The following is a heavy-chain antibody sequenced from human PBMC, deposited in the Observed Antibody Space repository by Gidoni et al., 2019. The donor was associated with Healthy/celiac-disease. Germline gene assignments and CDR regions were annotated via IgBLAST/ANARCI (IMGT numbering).Heavy chain of an antibody. V-gene: IGHV3-66*01. CDR3: ARSSLYCSGGSCQDY. Sequence: EVQLVESGGGLVQPGGSLRISCAASGFTVSSNYMSWVRQAPGKGLEWVSVIYSGGSTYYADSVKGRFTISRDNSKNTLYLQMNSLRAEDTAVYYCARSSLYCSGGSCQDYWGQGTLVTVSS. J-gene: IGHJ4*02. CDR1: GFTVSSNY. CDR2: IYSGGST. D-gene: IGHD2-15*01.